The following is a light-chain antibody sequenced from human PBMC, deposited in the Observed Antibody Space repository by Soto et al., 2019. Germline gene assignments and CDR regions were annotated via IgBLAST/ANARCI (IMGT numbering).Light chain of an antibody. CDR2: AAS. CDR1: QSISSY. CDR3: QQSYSTPLS. Sequence: DSQMTQSPSSLSASVGDRVTITCRASQSISSYLNWYQQKPGKAPKLLIYAASSLQSGVPSRFSGSGSGTDFTLTIRSLQPEDFATYYCQQSYSTPLSFGPGTKVDIK. J-gene: IGKJ3*01. V-gene: IGKV1-39*01.